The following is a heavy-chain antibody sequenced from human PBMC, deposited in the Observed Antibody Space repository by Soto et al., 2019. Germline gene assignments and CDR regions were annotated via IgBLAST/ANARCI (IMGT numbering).Heavy chain of an antibody. CDR1: GFTFSNYA. J-gene: IGHJ5*02. CDR2: ISYDGNNK. D-gene: IGHD3-10*01. Sequence: QVQLVESGGGVVQPGRSLRLSCAASGFTFSNYAMHWVRKATGKGLEWVAVISYDGNNKYYADSVKGRFTISRDNSKNRLSLEMNSLRAEDAAVYYCARALDHYYGSGVIWFDPWGQASLFTVSS. V-gene: IGHV3-30-3*01. CDR3: ARALDHYYGSGVIWFDP.